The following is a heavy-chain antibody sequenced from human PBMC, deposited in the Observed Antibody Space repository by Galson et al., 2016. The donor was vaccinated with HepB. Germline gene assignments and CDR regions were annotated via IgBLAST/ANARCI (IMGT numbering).Heavy chain of an antibody. CDR3: ARHYDYVWGSLSHFDY. V-gene: IGHV4-4*02. Sequence: SETLSLTCAVSGGSISSGYWWSWVRQAPGKGLEWIGDVFHSGSANYSPSLKSRVTISVDRSKNQLSLTLNSMTAADTAVYYCARHYDYVWGSLSHFDYWGQGTLVTVSS. J-gene: IGHJ4*02. D-gene: IGHD3-16*01. CDR2: VFHSGSA. CDR1: GGSISSGYW.